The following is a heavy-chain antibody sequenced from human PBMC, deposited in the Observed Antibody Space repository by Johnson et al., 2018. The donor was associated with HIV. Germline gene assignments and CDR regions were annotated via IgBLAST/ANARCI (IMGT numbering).Heavy chain of an antibody. CDR3: ARARAVGFDAFDI. J-gene: IGHJ3*02. CDR2: ISYDGSNK. V-gene: IGHV3-30-3*01. D-gene: IGHD6-19*01. CDR1: GITFSDYA. Sequence: VQLVESGGGVVQPGRSLRLSCAASGITFSDYAMHWVRQAPGKGLEWVAVISYDGSNKYYADSVKGRFTISRDNSKNTLYLQMNSLRAEDTAVYYCARARAVGFDAFDIWGQGTMVTVSS.